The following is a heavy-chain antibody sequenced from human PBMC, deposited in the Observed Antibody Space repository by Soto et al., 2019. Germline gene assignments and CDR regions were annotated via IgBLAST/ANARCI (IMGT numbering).Heavy chain of an antibody. V-gene: IGHV3-23*01. D-gene: IGHD6-13*01. CDR1: GFTFTDYA. CDR2: ISGIGGST. CDR3: ARGSSGYISSGYYVDY. Sequence: VGSLRLSCAASGFTFTDYALSWVRQAPGKGLEWVATISGIGGSTYLADSVKGRLSISRDNSKNTVSLLMNSLRAEDTAVYFCARGSSGYISSGYYVDYWGRGTRVTVSS. J-gene: IGHJ4*02.